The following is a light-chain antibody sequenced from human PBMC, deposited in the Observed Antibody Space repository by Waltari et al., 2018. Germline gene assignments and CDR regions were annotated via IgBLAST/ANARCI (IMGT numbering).Light chain of an antibody. CDR2: RNN. CDR1: RSNLGSNY. J-gene: IGLJ3*02. Sequence: QSVLTQPPSASGTPGQRVTIACSGSRSNLGSNYVYWYQQPPGTAPKLLIYRNNQRPSGVPDRFSGSKSGTSASLAISGLRSEDEADYYCAAWDDSLSGRVFGGGTKVTVL. V-gene: IGLV1-47*01. CDR3: AAWDDSLSGRV.